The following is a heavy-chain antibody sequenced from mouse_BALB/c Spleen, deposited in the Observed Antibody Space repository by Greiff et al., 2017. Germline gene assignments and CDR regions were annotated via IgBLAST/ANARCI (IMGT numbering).Heavy chain of an antibody. Sequence: QVQLQQSGAELVRPGTSVKISCKASGYTFTNYWLGWVKQRPGHGLEWIGDIYPGGGYTNYNEKFKGKATLTADTSSSTAYMQLSSLTSEDSAVYFCARSAGTDAMDYWGQGTSVTVSS. V-gene: IGHV1-63*02. CDR3: ARSAGTDAMDY. CDR2: IYPGGGYT. D-gene: IGHD4-1*01. CDR1: GYTFTNYW. J-gene: IGHJ4*01.